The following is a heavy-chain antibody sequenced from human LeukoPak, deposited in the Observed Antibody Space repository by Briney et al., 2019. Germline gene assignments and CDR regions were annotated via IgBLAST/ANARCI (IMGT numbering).Heavy chain of an antibody. CDR3: ARETRGYSYGYRAGYYYYGMDV. J-gene: IGHJ6*02. V-gene: IGHV1-18*01. CDR1: GYTFTSYG. Sequence: ASVKVSCKASGYTFTSYGISWVRQAPGQGLEWREWISAYNGNTNYAQKLQGRVTMTTDTSTSTAYMELRSLRSDDTAVYYCARETRGYSYGYRAGYYYYGMDVWGQGTTVTVSS. D-gene: IGHD5-18*01. CDR2: ISAYNGNT.